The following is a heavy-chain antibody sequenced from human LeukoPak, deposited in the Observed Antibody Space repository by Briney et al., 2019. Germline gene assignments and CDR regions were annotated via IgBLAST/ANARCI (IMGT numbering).Heavy chain of an antibody. CDR1: GFTFGDYA. D-gene: IGHD1-1*01. Sequence: GGSLRLSCTASGFTFGDYAMSWIRQAPGKGLEWVGSIRSEAYGETADYAASVKGRFTISRDDSKAIAYLQMNSLKTEDTAVYHCTRDRGAYNLYDYWGQGTLVTVSS. CDR3: TRDRGAYNLYDY. J-gene: IGHJ4*02. V-gene: IGHV3-49*03. CDR2: IRSEAYGETA.